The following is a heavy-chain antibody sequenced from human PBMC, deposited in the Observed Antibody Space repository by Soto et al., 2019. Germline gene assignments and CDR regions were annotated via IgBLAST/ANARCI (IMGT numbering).Heavy chain of an antibody. V-gene: IGHV3-48*03. CDR3: ARGHGGDYGHVYYYGMDV. D-gene: IGHD4-17*01. CDR2: ISSSGSTI. Sequence: GGSLRLSCAASGFTFSSYEMNWGRQAAGERLEWVSYISSSGSTIYYADSVKGRFTISRDNAKNSLYLQMNSLRAEDTAVYYCARGHGGDYGHVYYYGMDVWGQGTTVTVSS. J-gene: IGHJ6*02. CDR1: GFTFSSYE.